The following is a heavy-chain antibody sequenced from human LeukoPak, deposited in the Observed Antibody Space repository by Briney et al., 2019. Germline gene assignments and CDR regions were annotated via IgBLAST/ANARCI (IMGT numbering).Heavy chain of an antibody. CDR3: AKEVPNTGKAFAY. CDR1: GFTFSSYA. Sequence: PGGSLRLSCAASGFTFSSYAMSWVRQTPGKGLEWVSTVSARGDSTYYAASVKGRFTISRDNSKDTLYLQTNSLRSEDTAVYYCAKEVPNTGKAFAYWGQGSLVTVSS. J-gene: IGHJ4*02. D-gene: IGHD3-10*01. CDR2: VSARGDST. V-gene: IGHV3-23*01.